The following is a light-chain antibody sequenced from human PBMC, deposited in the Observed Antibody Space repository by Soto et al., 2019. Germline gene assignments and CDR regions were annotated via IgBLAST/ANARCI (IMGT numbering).Light chain of an antibody. CDR2: AAS. CDR3: LQDYNYPLT. V-gene: IGKV1-6*01. Sequence: AIQMTQSPSSLSASVGDRFTITFRASQGIRNDLGWYQQKPGKAPKLLIYAASSLQSGVPSRFSGSGSGTDFTLTISSLQPEDFATYYCLQDYNYPLTFGQGTKVDIK. J-gene: IGKJ1*01. CDR1: QGIRND.